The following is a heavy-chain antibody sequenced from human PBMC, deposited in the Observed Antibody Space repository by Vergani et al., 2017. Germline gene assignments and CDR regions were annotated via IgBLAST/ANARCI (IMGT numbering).Heavy chain of an antibody. J-gene: IGHJ4*02. CDR3: ARGGITMIVVVIH. Sequence: EVQPVESGGGLVQPGGSLRLSCAASGFTFSRYAMRWVRQAPGKGLEWVSAISGSGGSTSYSDSVKGRFTISRDNSKNTLYLQMNSLRAEDTAVYYCARGGITMIVVVIHWGQGTLVIVSS. V-gene: IGHV3-23*04. D-gene: IGHD3-22*01. CDR1: GFTFSRYA. CDR2: ISGSGGST.